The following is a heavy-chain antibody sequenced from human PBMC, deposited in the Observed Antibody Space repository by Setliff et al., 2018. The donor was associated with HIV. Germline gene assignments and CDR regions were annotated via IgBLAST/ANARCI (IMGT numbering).Heavy chain of an antibody. V-gene: IGHV4-59*03. J-gene: IGHJ4*02. D-gene: IGHD2-15*01. CDR1: GDSISRYY. Sequence: SETLSLTCSVSGDSISRYYWSWIRQSPARGLEWIGYVYHSGTTNFNPSLKSRVTMSLDTSRSQLSLNLRSVTAADTGVYYCARVALSNDHILTAPEYVDIWGQGTQVTVSS. CDR2: VYHSGTT. CDR3: ARVALSNDHILTAPEYVDI.